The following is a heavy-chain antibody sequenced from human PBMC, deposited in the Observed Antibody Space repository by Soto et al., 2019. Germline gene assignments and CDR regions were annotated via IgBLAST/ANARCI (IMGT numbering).Heavy chain of an antibody. CDR3: ARVGGIAVAGSAFEI. CDR1: GGSISRSSYY. Sequence: SDTLSLTCTVSGGSISRSSYYGVWLRQPPGKGLEWIGSIYYSGSTYYNPSLKSRVTISVDTSKNQFSLKLSSVTAADTAVYYCARVGGIAVAGSAFEIWGQGTMVT. V-gene: IGHV4-39*01. J-gene: IGHJ3*02. CDR2: IYYSGST. D-gene: IGHD6-19*01.